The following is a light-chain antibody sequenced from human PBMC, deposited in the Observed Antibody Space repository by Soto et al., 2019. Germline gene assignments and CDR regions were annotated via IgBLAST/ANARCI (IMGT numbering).Light chain of an antibody. CDR3: QQYDSSPPT. CDR1: QGVSSSS. J-gene: IGKJ1*01. Sequence: EIVLTQSPGTLSLSPGERATLSCRASQGVSSSSLAWFQQKPGQAPRLLIYGASNRATGIPDRFSGSGSGTDFTLTVSRLEPEDFAVYYCQQYDSSPPTFGQGTKVEIK. V-gene: IGKV3-20*01. CDR2: GAS.